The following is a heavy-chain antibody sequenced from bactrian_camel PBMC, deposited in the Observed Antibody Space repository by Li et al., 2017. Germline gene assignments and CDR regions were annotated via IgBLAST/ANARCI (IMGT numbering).Heavy chain of an antibody. CDR3: VTTDFTY. CDR1: DTVVV. CDR2: IYTNGGSP. Sequence: QVQLVESGGGLVQPGGSLRLSCAASDTVVVMGWFRQTPGKEREAVAIIYTNGGSPSYDDAVKGRFTISRDNAKNTVYLQMNSLKSEDTALYYCVTTDFTYWGQGTQVTVS. D-gene: IGHD7*01. J-gene: IGHJ4*01. V-gene: IGHV3S54*01.